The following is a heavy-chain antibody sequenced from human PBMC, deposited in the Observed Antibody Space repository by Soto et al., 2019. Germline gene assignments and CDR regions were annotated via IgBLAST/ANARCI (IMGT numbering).Heavy chain of an antibody. CDR2: IHNDGTT. V-gene: IGHV3-66*01. J-gene: IGHJ2*01. CDR1: GFSVTANY. D-gene: IGHD3-22*01. Sequence: EVQLVESGGGLVQPGGSLRLSCAASGFSVTANYMNWVRQAPGKGLEWVSVIHNDGTTYYADSVKGRFTISRDNSXXTLYLQMSSLRAEDTAVYYCAHYDSSGYYVGYFDLWGRGTLVTVSS. CDR3: AHYDSSGYYVGYFDL.